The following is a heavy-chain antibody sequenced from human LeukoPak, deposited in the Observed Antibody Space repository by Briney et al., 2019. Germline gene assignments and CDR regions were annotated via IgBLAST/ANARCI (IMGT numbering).Heavy chain of an antibody. CDR1: GFTFSSYG. Sequence: GGSLRLSCAASGFTFSSYGMHWVRQAPGKGLEWVAVISYDGSNKYYADSVKGRFTISRDNSKNSLYLQMNSLRTEDTALYYCAKEGSSWYSSFDYWGQGTLVTVSS. CDR3: AKEGSSWYSSFDY. CDR2: ISYDGSNK. D-gene: IGHD6-13*01. J-gene: IGHJ4*02. V-gene: IGHV3-30*18.